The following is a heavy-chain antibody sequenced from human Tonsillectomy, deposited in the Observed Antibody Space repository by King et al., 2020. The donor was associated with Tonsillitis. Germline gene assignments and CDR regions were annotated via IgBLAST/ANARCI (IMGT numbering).Heavy chain of an antibody. J-gene: IGHJ4*02. Sequence: VQLVESGGGVVQPGRSLRLSCAASGFTFSTYAMHLVRQAPGKGLEWVAVISYDGTNKYYADSVKGRFTISRENSKNTLYLQMNSLRPEDTAVYYCARDGYSTTWYYFDCWGQGSLVTVSS. D-gene: IGHD6-13*01. CDR3: ARDGYSTTWYYFDC. V-gene: IGHV3-30-3*01. CDR1: GFTFSTYA. CDR2: ISYDGTNK.